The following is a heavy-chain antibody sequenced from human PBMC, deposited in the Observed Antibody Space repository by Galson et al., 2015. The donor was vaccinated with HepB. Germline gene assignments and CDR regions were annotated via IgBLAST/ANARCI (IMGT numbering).Heavy chain of an antibody. Sequence: SLRLSCAASGFTFSDYYMSWIRQAPGKGLEWVSYISSSGSTIYYADSVKGRFTISRDNAKNSLYLQMNSLRAEDTAVYYCARDISSAVAGTFYYYYMGVWGKGTTVTVSS. V-gene: IGHV3-11*01. J-gene: IGHJ6*03. CDR1: GFTFSDYY. CDR2: ISSSGSTI. D-gene: IGHD6-19*01. CDR3: ARDISSAVAGTFYYYYMGV.